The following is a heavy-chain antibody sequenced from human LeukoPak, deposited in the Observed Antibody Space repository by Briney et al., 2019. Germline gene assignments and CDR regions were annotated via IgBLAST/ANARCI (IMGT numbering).Heavy chain of an antibody. Sequence: PGGSLRLSCAASGFTFSDYSMNWVRQAPGKGLEWVSSISSTSNYIYYADSVKGRFTISRDTSKNTLYLQMSGLRADDTAVYYCAQLPTGDYWGQGTLVTVSS. CDR1: GFTFSDYS. J-gene: IGHJ4*02. D-gene: IGHD2-2*01. CDR3: AQLPTGDY. V-gene: IGHV3-21*01. CDR2: ISSTSNYI.